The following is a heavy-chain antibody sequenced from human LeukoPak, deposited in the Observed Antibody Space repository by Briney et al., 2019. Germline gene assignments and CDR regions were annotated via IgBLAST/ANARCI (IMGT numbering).Heavy chain of an antibody. Sequence: GGSLRLSCAASGFTFSDYYMSWIRQAPGKGREWVSYISSSSSYTNYAVSVKGRFTISRDNTKNSLYLQMNSLRAEDTAVYYCARWGGGVAPAGYWGQGTLVTVSS. CDR2: ISSSSSYT. CDR1: GFTFSDYY. D-gene: IGHD3-16*01. V-gene: IGHV3-11*06. J-gene: IGHJ4*02. CDR3: ARWGGGVAPAGY.